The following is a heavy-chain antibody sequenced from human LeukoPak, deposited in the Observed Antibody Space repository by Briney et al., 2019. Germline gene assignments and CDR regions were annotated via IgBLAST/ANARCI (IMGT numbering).Heavy chain of an antibody. CDR3: ARELHYYDSSGYYQNYFDY. J-gene: IGHJ4*02. Sequence: GGSLRLSCAASGFTFSSYAMSWVRQAPGKGLEWVSAISGSGGSTYYADSVKGRFTISRDNSKNTLYLQMNSLRAEDTAVYYCARELHYYDSSGYYQNYFDYWGQGTLVTVSS. CDR2: ISGSGGST. CDR1: GFTFSSYA. V-gene: IGHV3-23*01. D-gene: IGHD3-22*01.